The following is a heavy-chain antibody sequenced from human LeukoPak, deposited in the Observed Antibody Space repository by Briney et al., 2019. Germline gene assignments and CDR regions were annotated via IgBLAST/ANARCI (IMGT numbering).Heavy chain of an antibody. CDR1: GFTFSSYE. J-gene: IGHJ4*02. CDR2: ISSSGSTI. CDR3: ARDKGGSYILDY. V-gene: IGHV3-48*03. D-gene: IGHD1-26*01. Sequence: PGGSLRLSCAASGFTFSSYEMNWVRQAPGKGLEWVSYISSSGSTIYYADSVKGRFTISRDNAKNSLYLQMNSLRAEDTAVYYRARDKGGSYILDYWGQGTLVTVSS.